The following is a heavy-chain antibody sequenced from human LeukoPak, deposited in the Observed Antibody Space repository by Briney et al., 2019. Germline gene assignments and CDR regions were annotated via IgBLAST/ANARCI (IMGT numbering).Heavy chain of an antibody. CDR3: ATDLRTYYDILTGYTAHTDY. CDR2: ISSSSSYI. Sequence: GGSLRLSCAASGFTFSSYSMNWVRQAPGKGLEWVSSISSSSSYIYYADSVKGRFTISRDNAKNSLYLQMNSLRAEDTAVYYCATDLRTYYDILTGYTAHTDYWGQGTLVTVSS. V-gene: IGHV3-21*01. CDR1: GFTFSSYS. J-gene: IGHJ4*02. D-gene: IGHD3-9*01.